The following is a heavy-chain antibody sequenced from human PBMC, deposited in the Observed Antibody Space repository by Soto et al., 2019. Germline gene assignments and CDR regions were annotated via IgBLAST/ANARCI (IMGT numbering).Heavy chain of an antibody. Sequence: GGSLRLSCAASGFTFSSYWMHWVRQAPGKGLVWVSRINSDGSSTSYADSVKGRFTISRDNAKNTLYLQMNSLRAEDTAVYYCARGGGVSRASGWYLEYYFDYWGQGTLVTVSS. CDR3: ARGGGVSRASGWYLEYYFDY. CDR2: INSDGSST. J-gene: IGHJ4*02. D-gene: IGHD6-19*01. V-gene: IGHV3-74*01. CDR1: GFTFSSYW.